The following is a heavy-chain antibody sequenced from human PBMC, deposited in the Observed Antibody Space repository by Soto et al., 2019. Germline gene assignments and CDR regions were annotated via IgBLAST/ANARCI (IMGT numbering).Heavy chain of an antibody. J-gene: IGHJ4*02. CDR3: ARQRASGWYFAGLDY. CDR2: IYHSGST. CDR1: GDSISSLNW. V-gene: IGHV4-4*02. D-gene: IGHD6-19*01. Sequence: QVQLQESGPGLVKPSGTLSLTCAVSGDSISSLNWWSWVRQPPGKGLEWIGEIYHSGSTNYNPSLKSRVTISADKSNNQFSLRLISVTAADTAVYYCARQRASGWYFAGLDYWGQGTLVTVSS.